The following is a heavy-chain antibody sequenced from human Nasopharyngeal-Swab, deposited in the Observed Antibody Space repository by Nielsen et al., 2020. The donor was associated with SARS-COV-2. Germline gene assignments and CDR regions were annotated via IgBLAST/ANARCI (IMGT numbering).Heavy chain of an antibody. J-gene: IGHJ6*03. CDR3: ARDECDPALTSCYGKYYMDV. V-gene: IGHV3-21*01. D-gene: IGHD2-2*01. CDR2: ISSSSSYI. Sequence: GEPLKISCEASGFTFSSYSMNWVRQAPGKGLEWVSSISSSSSYIYYADSVKGRFTISRDNAKNSLYLQMNSLRAEDTAVYYCARDECDPALTSCYGKYYMDVWGKGTTVTVSS. CDR1: GFTFSSYS.